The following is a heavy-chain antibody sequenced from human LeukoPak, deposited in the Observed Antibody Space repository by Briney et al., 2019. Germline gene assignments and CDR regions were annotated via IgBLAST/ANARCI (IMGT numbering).Heavy chain of an antibody. CDR3: ARAREVGYGMATIWDDSKYFQH. CDR2: IRSKAQSYAT. Sequence: GGSLRLSCAASGLTFSGSAMHWVRQASGKGLEWVGRIRSKAQSYATAYAASVKGRFTISRDDSKNTAYLQMNSLKTEDTAVYYCARAREVGYGMATIWDDSKYFQHWGQGTLVNVSS. J-gene: IGHJ1*01. D-gene: IGHD5-24*01. CDR1: GLTFSGSA. V-gene: IGHV3-73*01.